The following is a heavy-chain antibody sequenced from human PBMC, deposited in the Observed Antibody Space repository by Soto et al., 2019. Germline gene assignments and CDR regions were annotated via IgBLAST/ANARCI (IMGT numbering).Heavy chain of an antibody. CDR1: GYNLITSN. CDR2: IVPYGGQT. CDR3: AGTIYARFDDYGLDA. J-gene: IGHJ6*02. V-gene: IGHV1-46*01. Sequence: QVQLLQSGAEVKQPGASVRISCKASGYNLITSNVHWVREAPGLGLEWMGFIVPYGGQTKYGKQSSGRGFMTRDMSTRPACMGVSCLRCDESGIYYCAGTIYARFDDYGLDAWGPGTTVTVTS. D-gene: IGHD3-3*01.